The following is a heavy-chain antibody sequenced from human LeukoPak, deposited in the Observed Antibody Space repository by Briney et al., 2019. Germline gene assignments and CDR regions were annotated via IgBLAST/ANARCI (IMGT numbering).Heavy chain of an antibody. D-gene: IGHD6-13*01. Sequence: GGSLRLSCAASEFTFSSFTMNWVRQAPGKGLEGVSSSNSRSAYTYYTDSVKGRFTISRDNAKNSLYLQMDSLRAEDTAVYYCVRDGENSAAGRYFDYWGQGTLVTVSS. J-gene: IGHJ4*02. CDR2: SNSRSAYT. CDR1: EFTFSSFT. CDR3: VRDGENSAAGRYFDY. V-gene: IGHV3-21*01.